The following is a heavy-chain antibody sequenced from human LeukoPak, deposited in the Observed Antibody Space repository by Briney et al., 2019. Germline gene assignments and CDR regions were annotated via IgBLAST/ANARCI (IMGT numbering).Heavy chain of an antibody. V-gene: IGHV4-39*01. CDR1: GGSISSSSYY. Sequence: SETLSLTCTVSGGSISSSSYYWGWIRQPPGKGLEWIGSIYYSGSTYYNPSLKSRVTISVDTSKNQFSLKLSSVTAADTAVYYCASFFRDLNWFDPWGQGTLVTVSS. J-gene: IGHJ5*02. D-gene: IGHD3-10*01. CDR3: ASFFRDLNWFDP. CDR2: IYYSGST.